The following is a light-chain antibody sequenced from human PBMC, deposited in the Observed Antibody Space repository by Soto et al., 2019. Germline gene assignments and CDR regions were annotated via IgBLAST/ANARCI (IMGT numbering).Light chain of an antibody. Sequence: QSVLTQAPSASRTPGQSVTISCSGSSSNIGNNLVYWYQQVPGTAPKLLIYANSQRPSGVPDRFSGSKSGTSASLAISGLRSEDEADYYCVAWDDSLRCAVFGGGTQLTVL. V-gene: IGLV1-47*01. CDR3: VAWDDSLRCAV. CDR1: SSNIGNNL. CDR2: ANS. J-gene: IGLJ7*01.